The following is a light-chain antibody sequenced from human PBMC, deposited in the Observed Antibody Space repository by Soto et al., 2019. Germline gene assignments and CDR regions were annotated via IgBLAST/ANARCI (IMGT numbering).Light chain of an antibody. Sequence: EIVLTQSPGTLSLSPGERATLSCRASQSVSSSYLAWYQQKPGQAPRLLIYGASSRATGIPDRFSGSGSGTEFTLTISNLQSEDFAVYYCQQYNNWQGTFGQGTKVDIK. CDR2: GAS. V-gene: IGKV3-20*01. CDR3: QQYNNWQGT. J-gene: IGKJ1*01. CDR1: QSVSSSY.